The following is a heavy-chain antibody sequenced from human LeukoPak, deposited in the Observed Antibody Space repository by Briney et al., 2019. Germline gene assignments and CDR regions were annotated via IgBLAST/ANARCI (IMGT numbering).Heavy chain of an antibody. J-gene: IGHJ2*01. CDR3: AKDSSNSWYWYFDL. V-gene: IGHV3-30*18. CDR1: GFTFSHHA. CDR2: ISYDGNNK. Sequence: GGSLSLSCAASGFTFSHHAMHWVRRSPGKGLEWAAVISYDGNNKYYANSVKGRFTISRDNPKNTLYLQMNSLRPDDTAVYYCAKDSSNSWYWYFDLWGRGTLVTVSS. D-gene: IGHD6-13*01.